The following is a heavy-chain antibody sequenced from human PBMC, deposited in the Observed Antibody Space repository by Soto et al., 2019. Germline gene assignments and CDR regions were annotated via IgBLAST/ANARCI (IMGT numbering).Heavy chain of an antibody. Sequence: QVQLQESGPGLVKPSQTLSLTCTVSGGSISSGGYYWSWIRQHPGKALEWIGYIYYSGRTYYNPSLMSRVNISVDTSKNQFSLNLSSVSAADTAVYYCARDQLWNASWYYYYYYGMDVWGQGTTVTVSS. CDR2: IYYSGRT. J-gene: IGHJ6*02. CDR3: ARDQLWNASWYYYYYYGMDV. D-gene: IGHD1-1*01. V-gene: IGHV4-31*03. CDR1: GGSISSGGYY.